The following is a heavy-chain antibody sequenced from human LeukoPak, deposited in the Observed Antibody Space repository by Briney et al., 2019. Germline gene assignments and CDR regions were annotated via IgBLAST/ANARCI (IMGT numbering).Heavy chain of an antibody. J-gene: IGHJ5*02. Sequence: SETLSLTCSVSGGSINNYWWNWIRQPPGKGLEWIGYIYYSGSTSYNPSLKSRLTISVDTSLNQFSLKLSSVSAADTAVYYCARDGRIGVAGAPNWFDPWGQGTLVTVSS. CDR1: GGSINNYW. CDR2: IYYSGST. D-gene: IGHD6-19*01. CDR3: ARDGRIGVAGAPNWFDP. V-gene: IGHV4-59*01.